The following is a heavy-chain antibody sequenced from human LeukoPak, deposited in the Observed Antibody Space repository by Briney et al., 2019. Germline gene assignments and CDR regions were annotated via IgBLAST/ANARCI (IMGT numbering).Heavy chain of an antibody. V-gene: IGHV4-34*01. CDR2: IDHVGRT. D-gene: IGHD2-2*01. CDR3: ARPIDCSSTICTGPMDV. Sequence: SETLSLTCAVYGGSFQSFYWTWVRQFPGRGLDWIGEIDHVGRTKYNPSLKSRLTISIDRSKNQFSLRLASATAADTAVYFCARPIDCSSTICTGPMDVWGRGTTVTVSS. CDR1: GGSFQSFY. J-gene: IGHJ6*03.